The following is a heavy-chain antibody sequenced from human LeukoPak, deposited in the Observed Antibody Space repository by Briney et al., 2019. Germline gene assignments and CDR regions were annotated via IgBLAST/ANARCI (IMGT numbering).Heavy chain of an antibody. D-gene: IGHD3-3*01. CDR3: TTSSLRFLEWLSTDAFDI. CDR1: GFTFSNAW. J-gene: IGHJ3*02. V-gene: IGHV3-15*01. Sequence: GGSLRLSCAASGFTFSNAWMSWVRQAPGKGLGWVGRIKSKTDGGTTDYAAPVKGRFTISRDDSKNTLYLQMNSLKSEDTAVYYCTTSSLRFLEWLSTDAFDIWGQGTMVTVSS. CDR2: IKSKTDGGTT.